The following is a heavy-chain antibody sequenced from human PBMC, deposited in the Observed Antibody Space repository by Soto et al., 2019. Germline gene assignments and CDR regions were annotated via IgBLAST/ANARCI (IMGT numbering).Heavy chain of an antibody. CDR1: GYIFTTYG. J-gene: IGHJ4*02. D-gene: IGHD6-6*01. CDR3: AGGTDGDY. V-gene: IGHV1-18*01. CDR2: ISAHNGNT. Sequence: QVHLVQSGAEVKKPGASVKVSCKGSGYIFTTYGITWVRQAPGQGLEWMGWISAHNGNTNYAQKLQGRVTVTRDTYTGTTYMELRNLRSDDSAVYYLAGGTDGDYWGQGALVTVSS.